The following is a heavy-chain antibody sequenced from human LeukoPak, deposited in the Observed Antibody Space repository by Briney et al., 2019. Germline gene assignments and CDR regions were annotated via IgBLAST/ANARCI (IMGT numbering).Heavy chain of an antibody. CDR1: GGSISSGGYY. Sequence: SETLSLTCTVSGGSISSGGYYWSWIRQHPGKGLEWIGYIYYSGSTYYNPSLKSRVTISVDTSKNQFSLKLSSVTAADTAVYYCARGYCSSTSCYTGWFDPWGQGTLVTVSS. CDR2: IYYSGST. V-gene: IGHV4-31*03. J-gene: IGHJ5*02. CDR3: ARGYCSSTSCYTGWFDP. D-gene: IGHD2-2*02.